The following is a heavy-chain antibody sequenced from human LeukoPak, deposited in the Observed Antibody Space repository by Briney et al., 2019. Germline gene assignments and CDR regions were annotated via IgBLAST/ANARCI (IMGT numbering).Heavy chain of an antibody. D-gene: IGHD1-26*01. J-gene: IGHJ3*02. Sequence: SETLSLTCTVSGGSISSHYWSWIWQSPGKGLEWIGFMHYRGNTNSNPSLRSRVTISMDASKNQFSLKMSSVTAADTAVYYCARDSPFEWDVFGDSFDIWGQGTVVTVSS. V-gene: IGHV4-59*11. CDR3: ARDSPFEWDVFGDSFDI. CDR2: MHYRGNT. CDR1: GGSISSHY.